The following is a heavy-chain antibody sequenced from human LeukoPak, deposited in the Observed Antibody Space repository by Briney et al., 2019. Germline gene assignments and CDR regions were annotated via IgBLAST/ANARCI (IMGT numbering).Heavy chain of an antibody. CDR1: GGTFSSYA. V-gene: IGHV1-69*05. J-gene: IGHJ3*02. CDR2: IIPIFGTA. Sequence: SVKVSCKASGGTFSSYAISWVRQAPGQGLEWMGGIIPIFGTANYAQEFQGRVTITTDESTSTAYMELSSLRSEDTAVYYCAREGPNGAAFDIWGQGTMVTVSS. D-gene: IGHD1-26*01. CDR3: AREGPNGAAFDI.